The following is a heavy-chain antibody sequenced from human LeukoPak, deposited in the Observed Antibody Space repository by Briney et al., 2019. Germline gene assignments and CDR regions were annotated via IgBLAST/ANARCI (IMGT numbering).Heavy chain of an antibody. J-gene: IGHJ4*02. CDR3: ARDREGLTPSSFDF. CDR2: INPSGGSA. CDR1: GYTFSTYY. Sequence: ASVKVSCKASGYTFSTYYIHWVRQAPGQGLEWMGVINPSGGSASYAQRFQGRVTMTRDTSTSTVSMDLSSLRSADTGMYYCARDREGLTPSSFDFWGQGTLVAVSS. V-gene: IGHV1-46*01. D-gene: IGHD3/OR15-3a*01.